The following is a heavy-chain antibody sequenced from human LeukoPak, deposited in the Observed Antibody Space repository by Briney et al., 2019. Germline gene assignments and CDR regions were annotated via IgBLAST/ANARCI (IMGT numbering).Heavy chain of an antibody. J-gene: IGHJ4*02. CDR2: ISWNSGSI. D-gene: IGHD2-2*01. CDR3: AKGYCSSTSCYLFY. V-gene: IGHV3-9*01. CDR1: GFTFDDYA. Sequence: GRSLRLSCAASGFTFDDYAMHWVRQAPGKGLEWVSGISWNSGSIGYADSVKGRFTISRDNAKNSLYLQMNSLRAEDTALYYCAKGYCSSTSCYLFYWGQGTLVTVSS.